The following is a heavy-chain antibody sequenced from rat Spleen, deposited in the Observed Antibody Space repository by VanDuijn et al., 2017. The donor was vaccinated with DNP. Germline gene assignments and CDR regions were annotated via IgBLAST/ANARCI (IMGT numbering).Heavy chain of an antibody. D-gene: IGHD1-10*01. CDR2: MWSDGNT. J-gene: IGHJ2*01. CDR1: GFSLTNSH. V-gene: IGHV2-32*01. CDR3: YNNYFAY. Sequence: QVQLKESGPGLVQPSQTLSLTCTVSGFSLTNSHVHWVRQPPGKGLEWLGIMWSDGNTSFNSTLKSRLNINRDTSKNQVFLTMNSLQTDDTAVYYCYNNYFAYWGQGVMVTVSS.